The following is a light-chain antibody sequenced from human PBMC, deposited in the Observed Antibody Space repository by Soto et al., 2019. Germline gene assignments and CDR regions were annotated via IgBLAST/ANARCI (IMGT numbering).Light chain of an antibody. V-gene: IGLV2-23*01. CDR3: CSYAGSSTSV. CDR1: SSDVGSYKF. J-gene: IGLJ1*01. Sequence: QSALTQPASVSGSPGQSITISCTGTSSDVGSYKFVSWYRQHPGKAPKLMIYEGSKRPSGVSNRFSGSKSGNTASLTISGLQAEDESDYYCCSYAGSSTSVFGTGTKLTVL. CDR2: EGS.